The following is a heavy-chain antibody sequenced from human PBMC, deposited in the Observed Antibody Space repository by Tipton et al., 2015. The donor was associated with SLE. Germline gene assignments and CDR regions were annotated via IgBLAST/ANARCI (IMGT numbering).Heavy chain of an antibody. Sequence: AGLVKPSETLSLTCAVYGGSFSGYYWSWIRQPPGKGLEWIGEVNHSGSTNYNPSLKSRVTIFVDTSKNQFSLRLSSVTAADTAVYYCARGWDYDFWSGYADYWGQGTLVTVSS. V-gene: IGHV4-34*01. CDR2: VNHSGST. J-gene: IGHJ4*02. CDR3: ARGWDYDFWSGYADY. CDR1: GGSFSGYY. D-gene: IGHD3-3*01.